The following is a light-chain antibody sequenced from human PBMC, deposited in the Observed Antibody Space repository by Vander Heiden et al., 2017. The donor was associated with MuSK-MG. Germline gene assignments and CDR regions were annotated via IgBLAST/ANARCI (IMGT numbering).Light chain of an antibody. CDR2: NTD. J-gene: IGLJ3*02. CDR1: SGSVSSSSY. V-gene: IGLV8-61*01. CDR3: VLYMGSGISV. Sequence: QPVVTQEPSVSVSPGGTITLTCGLSSGSVSSSSYPTWFQQTPGQAPRTLIYNTDSRSSGVPDRFSGSILGNKAALTITGAQPDDEADYYCVLYMGSGISVFGGGTKLTVL.